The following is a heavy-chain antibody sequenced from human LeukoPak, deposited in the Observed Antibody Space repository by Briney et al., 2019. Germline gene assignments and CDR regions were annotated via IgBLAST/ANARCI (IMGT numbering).Heavy chain of an antibody. CDR3: ASRDLCSGGTCYGLRY. CDR2: IGTSGDVN. CDR1: GFTFSTYD. V-gene: IGHV3-23*01. Sequence: GGSLRLSCTASGFTFSTYDMTWVRQAPGKGLEWVSGIGTSGDVNYNADSVKGRFTISRDNAKNTQYLQMNSLRVDDTAVYYCASRDLCSGGTCYGLRYWGQGTLVTVSS. J-gene: IGHJ4*02. D-gene: IGHD2-15*01.